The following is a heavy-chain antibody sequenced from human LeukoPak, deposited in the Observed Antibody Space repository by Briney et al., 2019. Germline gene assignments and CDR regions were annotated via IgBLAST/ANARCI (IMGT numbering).Heavy chain of an antibody. D-gene: IGHD1-26*01. J-gene: IGHJ4*02. V-gene: IGHV4-59*01. CDR2: IYYSGST. CDR1: GGSISSYY. Sequence: PSETLSLTCTVSGGSISSYYWSWIRQPPGKGLEWIGHIYYSGSTNYNPSLKSRVTISVDTSKNQFSLKLSSVTAADTAVYYCVEGANFDYWGQGTLVTVSS. CDR3: VEGANFDY.